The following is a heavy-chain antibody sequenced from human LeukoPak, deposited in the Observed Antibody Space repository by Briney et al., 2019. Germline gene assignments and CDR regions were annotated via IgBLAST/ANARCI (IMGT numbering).Heavy chain of an antibody. V-gene: IGHV3-53*01. CDR3: ARAGYFDSSGFYAPDAFDI. D-gene: IGHD3-22*01. CDR2: VYGGGTT. J-gene: IGHJ3*02. Sequence: GGSLRLSCIASGFTVRGDYMTWVRQAPGKGLEWVSFVYGGGTTYYEDSVKGRFTISRDSSKNTLFLQMNSLRVGDTAVYYCARAGYFDSSGFYAPDAFDIWGQGTVVTVSS. CDR1: GFTVRGDY.